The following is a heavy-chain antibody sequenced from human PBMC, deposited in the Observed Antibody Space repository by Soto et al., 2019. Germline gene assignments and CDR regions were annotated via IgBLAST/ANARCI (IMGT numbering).Heavy chain of an antibody. J-gene: IGHJ3*02. CDR2: ISGRGGST. CDR1: GFTFSSYG. V-gene: IGHV3-23*01. Sequence: EVQLLESGGGLVQPGGSLRLSCAASGFTFSSYGMSWVRQAPGKGLEWVSGISGRGGSTYYADSVKGRFTISRDNSKNTLYLQMNSLRAEDTAVYYCTLLWWSPGAFDIWGQGTMVTVSS. CDR3: TLLWWSPGAFDI. D-gene: IGHD2-21*01.